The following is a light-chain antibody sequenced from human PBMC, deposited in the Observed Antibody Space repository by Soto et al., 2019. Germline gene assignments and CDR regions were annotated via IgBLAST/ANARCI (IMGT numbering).Light chain of an antibody. Sequence: EVVLTQSPATLSLSPGVRATLSCRASQSVSTYLAWYQQKPGQPPRLLIYGASNRATGTPARFSGSGSGTDFTLTISSLEPEDFAVYYCHQRSNWPPFTFGPGTKVEIK. V-gene: IGKV3-11*01. CDR1: QSVSTY. CDR2: GAS. CDR3: HQRSNWPPFT. J-gene: IGKJ3*01.